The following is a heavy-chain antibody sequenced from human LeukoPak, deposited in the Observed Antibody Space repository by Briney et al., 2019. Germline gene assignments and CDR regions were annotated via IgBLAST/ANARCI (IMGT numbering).Heavy chain of an antibody. CDR1: GGSISSGSYY. Sequence: SETLSLTCTVSGGSISSGSYYWSWIRQPAGKGLEWIGRIYTSGSTNYNPSLKSRVTISVDTSKNQFSLKLSPVTAADTAVYYCAREVTTPLDYYYYYMDVWGKGTTVTVSS. CDR2: IYTSGST. D-gene: IGHD4-11*01. V-gene: IGHV4-61*02. CDR3: AREVTTPLDYYYYYMDV. J-gene: IGHJ6*03.